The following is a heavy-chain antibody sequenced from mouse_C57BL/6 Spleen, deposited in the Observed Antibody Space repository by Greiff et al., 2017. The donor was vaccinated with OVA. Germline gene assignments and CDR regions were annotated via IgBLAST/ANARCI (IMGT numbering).Heavy chain of an antibody. Sequence: QVQLQQPGAELVMPGASVKLSCKASGYTFTSYWMHWVKQRPGQGLEWIGEIDPSDSYPNYNQKFKGKSTLTVDKSSSTAYMQLSSLTSEDSAVYYCASRTGNFDYWGQGTTLTVSS. CDR1: GYTFTSYW. J-gene: IGHJ2*01. D-gene: IGHD4-1*01. CDR2: IDPSDSYP. V-gene: IGHV1-69*01. CDR3: ASRTGNFDY.